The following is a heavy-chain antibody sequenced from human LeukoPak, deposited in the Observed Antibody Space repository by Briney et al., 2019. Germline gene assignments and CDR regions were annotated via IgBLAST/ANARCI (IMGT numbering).Heavy chain of an antibody. Sequence: SQTLSLTCAISGDSVSSNNAVWNWIRQSPSRGLEWLGKTYYRSKWNYDYAVSMKSRITINPDTSKNHFSLQLSSLTPEDTAVYYCARSVNSGCLDCWGQGVLVTVSS. V-gene: IGHV6-1*01. CDR2: TYYRSKWNY. J-gene: IGHJ4*02. CDR1: GDSVSSNNAV. CDR3: ARSVNSGCLDC. D-gene: IGHD3-10*01.